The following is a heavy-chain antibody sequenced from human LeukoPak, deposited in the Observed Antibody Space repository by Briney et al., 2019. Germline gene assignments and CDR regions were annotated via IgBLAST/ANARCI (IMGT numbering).Heavy chain of an antibody. CDR2: INPNSGGT. D-gene: IGHD2-15*01. CDR1: GYTFTGYF. V-gene: IGHV1-2*02. CDR3: AREEGIVVVVARSSAFDI. J-gene: IGHJ3*02. Sequence: ASVKVSCKASGYTFTGYFMHWVRQAPGQGLEWMGWINPNSGGTNYAQRFQGRVTLTRDTSISTAYMELSRLRSDDTAVYYCAREEGIVVVVARSSAFDIWGQGTMVTVSS.